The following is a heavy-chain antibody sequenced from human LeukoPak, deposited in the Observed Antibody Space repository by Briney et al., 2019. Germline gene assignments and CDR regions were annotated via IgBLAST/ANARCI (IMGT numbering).Heavy chain of an antibody. D-gene: IGHD3-3*01. Sequence: GESLKISCKGSGYSFTSYWIGWVRQMPGKGLEWMGIIYPGDSDTRYSPSFQGQVTISADKSISTAYLQWSSLKASDTAMYYCARNPYYDFWSGYYEFDYWGQGTLVTVSS. CDR2: IYPGDSDT. V-gene: IGHV5-51*01. CDR1: GYSFTSYW. J-gene: IGHJ4*02. CDR3: ARNPYYDFWSGYYEFDY.